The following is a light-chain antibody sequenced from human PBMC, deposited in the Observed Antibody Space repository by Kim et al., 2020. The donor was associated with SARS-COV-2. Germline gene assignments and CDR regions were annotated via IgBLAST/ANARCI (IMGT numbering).Light chain of an antibody. CDR2: RAS. J-gene: IGKJ1*01. CDR3: QQYNSYSQTWT. CDR1: HSINDF. V-gene: IGKV1-5*03. Sequence: VVDRVTITCRASHSINDFLAWYQQKPGKAPKLLIYRASTLQSGVPSRFSGSGSGTEFTLTINSLQPDDSATYYCQQYNSYSQTWTFGQGTKVDIK.